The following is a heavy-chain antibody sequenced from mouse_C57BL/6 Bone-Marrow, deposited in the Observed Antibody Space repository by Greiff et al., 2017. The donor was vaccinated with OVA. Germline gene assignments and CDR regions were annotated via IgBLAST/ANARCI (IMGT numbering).Heavy chain of an antibody. Sequence: DVKLVESGGGLAKPGGSLKLSCAASGFTFSDYGMHWVRQAPEKGLEWVAYISSGSSTIYYADTVKGRFTISRDNAKNTLFLQMTSLRSEDTAMYYCARPYDYDASYYYAMDGWGQGASVTV. D-gene: IGHD2-4*01. CDR1: GFTFSDYG. V-gene: IGHV5-17*01. J-gene: IGHJ4*01. CDR3: ARPYDYDASYYYAMDG. CDR2: ISSGSSTI.